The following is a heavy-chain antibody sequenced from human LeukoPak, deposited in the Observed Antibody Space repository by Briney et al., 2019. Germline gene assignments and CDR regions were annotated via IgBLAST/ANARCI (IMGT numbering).Heavy chain of an antibody. CDR2: IYYSGST. J-gene: IGHJ6*03. Sequence: SETLSLTCTVSGGSISSYYWSWIRQPPGKGLEWIGYIYYSGSTNYNPPLKSRVTISVDTSKNQFSLKLSSVTAADTAVYYCARARYTWNYSGGYYYMDVWGKGTTVTVSS. CDR1: GGSISSYY. V-gene: IGHV4-59*01. D-gene: IGHD1-7*01. CDR3: ARARYTWNYSGGYYYMDV.